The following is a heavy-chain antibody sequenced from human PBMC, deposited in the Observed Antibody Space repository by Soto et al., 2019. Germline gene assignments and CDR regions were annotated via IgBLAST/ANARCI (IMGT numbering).Heavy chain of an antibody. Sequence: SETLSLTCTVSGVSISSSSYYWGWIRQPPGRGLEWIGSIYYSGSTYYNPSLKSRVTISVDTSKNQFSLKLSSVTAADTAVYYCARLGRYYDFWSGYRDFDHWGQGTLVTVSS. CDR3: ARLGRYYDFWSGYRDFDH. J-gene: IGHJ4*02. D-gene: IGHD3-3*01. V-gene: IGHV4-39*01. CDR1: GVSISSSSYY. CDR2: IYYSGST.